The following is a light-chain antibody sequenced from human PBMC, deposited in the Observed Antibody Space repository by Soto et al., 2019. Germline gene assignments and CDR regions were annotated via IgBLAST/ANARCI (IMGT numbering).Light chain of an antibody. CDR1: QNIIKY. CDR2: GAS. Sequence: DIQMTQSPSSLSASVGDRVTITCRTSQNIIKYLNWYQQKPGKAPKFLIYGASTLQTGVQSRFSGGGSGTDFTLTISSLQPEDFATYYCQQTYTTPYTFGQGTKLDIK. J-gene: IGKJ2*01. CDR3: QQTYTTPYT. V-gene: IGKV1-39*01.